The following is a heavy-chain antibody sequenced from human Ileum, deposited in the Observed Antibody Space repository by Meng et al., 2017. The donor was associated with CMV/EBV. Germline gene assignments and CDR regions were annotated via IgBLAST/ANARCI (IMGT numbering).Heavy chain of an antibody. J-gene: IGHJ4*02. CDR1: GYTFTSYD. CDR2: MNPNSGST. Sequence: ASVKVSCKASGYTFTSYDINWVRQATGQGLEWVGAMNPNSGSTDYAQNLQGRVILTRNTAISTAYMELNSLRSEDTAVYYCVALTRWGQGTLVTVSS. V-gene: IGHV1-8*01. CDR3: VALTR.